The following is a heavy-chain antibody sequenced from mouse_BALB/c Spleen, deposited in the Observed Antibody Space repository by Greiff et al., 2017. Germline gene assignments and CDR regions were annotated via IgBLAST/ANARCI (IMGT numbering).Heavy chain of an antibody. V-gene: IGHV3-2*02. D-gene: IGHD1-1*01. CDR1: GYPITRVYA. CDR3: ARDYYGSNYFDY. CDR2: ISYSGST. Sequence: EVMLVESGPGLVKPSQSLSLTCTVTGYPITRVYAWNWIRQFPGNKLEWMGYISYSGSTSYNPSLKSRISITRDTSKNQFFLQLNSVTTEDTATYYCARDYYGSNYFDYWGQGTTLTVSS. J-gene: IGHJ2*01.